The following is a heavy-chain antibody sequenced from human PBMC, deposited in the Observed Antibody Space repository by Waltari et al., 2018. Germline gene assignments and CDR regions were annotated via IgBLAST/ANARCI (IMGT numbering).Heavy chain of an antibody. CDR3: ARSYYDYVWGSYRYTPFDY. D-gene: IGHD3-16*02. CDR2: IIPIFGTA. J-gene: IGHJ4*02. Sequence: QVQLVQSGAEVKKPGSSVKVSCKASGGTFSSYAISWVRPAPGQGLEWMGGIIPIFGTANYAQKFQGRVTITADESTSTAYMELSSLRSEDTAVYYCARSYYDYVWGSYRYTPFDYWGQGTLVTVSS. V-gene: IGHV1-69*01. CDR1: GGTFSSYA.